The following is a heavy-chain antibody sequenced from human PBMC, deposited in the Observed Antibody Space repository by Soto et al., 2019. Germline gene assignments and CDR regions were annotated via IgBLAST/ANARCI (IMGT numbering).Heavy chain of an antibody. CDR2: IYTSGST. V-gene: IGHV4-4*07. J-gene: IGHJ4*02. CDR1: GGSISSYY. Sequence: SETLSLTCTVSGGSISSYYWSWIRQPAGKGLEWIGRIYTSGSTNYNPSLKSRVTMSVDTSKNQFSLKLRSVTAADTAVYYCARLGGRNYDSNGFMPFDYWGQGSLVTVSS. D-gene: IGHD3-22*01. CDR3: ARLGGRNYDSNGFMPFDY.